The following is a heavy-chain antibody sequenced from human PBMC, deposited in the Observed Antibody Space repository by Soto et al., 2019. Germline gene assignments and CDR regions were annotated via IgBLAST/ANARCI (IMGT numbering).Heavy chain of an antibody. Sequence: QVQLVESGGGVVQPGRSLRLSCAASGFTFSSYGMHWVRQAPGKGLEWVAVISYDGSNKYYVDSVKGRFTISRDNSKNPLYLQMNSLRAEDTAVYYCAKDGLRFLELLSYFDYWGQGTLVTVSS. CDR1: GFTFSSYG. CDR3: AKDGLRFLELLSYFDY. CDR2: ISYDGSNK. J-gene: IGHJ4*02. V-gene: IGHV3-30*18. D-gene: IGHD3-3*01.